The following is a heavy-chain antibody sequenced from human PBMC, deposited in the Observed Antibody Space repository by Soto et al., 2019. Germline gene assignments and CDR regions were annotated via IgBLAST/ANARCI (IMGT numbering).Heavy chain of an antibody. V-gene: IGHV4-59*01. CDR2: IYYSGST. CDR3: ASSNYYDSSGYYPTNLYFDY. D-gene: IGHD3-22*01. CDR1: GGSISSYY. Sequence: SETLSLTCTVSGGSISSYYWSWIRQPPGKGLEWIGYIYYSGSTNYNPSLKGRVTISVDTSKNQFSLKLSSVTAADTAVYYCASSNYYDSSGYYPTNLYFDYWGQGTLVTVSS. J-gene: IGHJ4*02.